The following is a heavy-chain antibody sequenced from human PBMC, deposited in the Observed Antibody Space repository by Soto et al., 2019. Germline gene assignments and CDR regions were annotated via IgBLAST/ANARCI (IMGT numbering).Heavy chain of an antibody. CDR2: IYHSGNT. CDR1: GGSITSNIW. CDR3: ARLVMGANAHYYVLDV. D-gene: IGHD1-26*01. J-gene: IGHJ6*02. Sequence: PSETLSLTCAVSGGSITSNIWWSWVRQPPGKGLEWIGEIYHSGNTNYNPSLKSRVTLSVDKSKSQISLKLTSVTAADTAVYYCARLVMGANAHYYVLDVWGQGTTVTVSS. V-gene: IGHV4-4*02.